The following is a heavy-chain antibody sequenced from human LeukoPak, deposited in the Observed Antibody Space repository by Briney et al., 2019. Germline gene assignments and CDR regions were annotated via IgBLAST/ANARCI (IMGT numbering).Heavy chain of an antibody. CDR2: IYYSGST. J-gene: IGHJ5*02. CDR1: GDSIRSYY. D-gene: IGHD6-13*01. Sequence: SETLSLTCTVSGDSIRSYYWSWIRQPPGKGLEWIGYIYYSGSTKYNPSLKSRVTISVDTSKNQFSLKLSSVTAADTAVYYCARAYSSSWYWNWFDPWGQGTLVTVSS. V-gene: IGHV4-59*08. CDR3: ARAYSSSWYWNWFDP.